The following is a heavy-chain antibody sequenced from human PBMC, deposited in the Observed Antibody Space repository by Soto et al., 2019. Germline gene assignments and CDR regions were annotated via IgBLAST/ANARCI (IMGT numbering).Heavy chain of an antibody. CDR2: IIPILGIA. Sequence: SVKVSCKASGGTFSSYTISWVRQAPGQGLEWMGRIIPILGIANYAQKFQGRVTITADKSTSTAYMELSSLRSEDTAVYYCARVALDILTGYYTFDYWGQGTLVTSPQ. CDR1: GGTFSSYT. V-gene: IGHV1-69*02. J-gene: IGHJ4*02. D-gene: IGHD3-9*01. CDR3: ARVALDILTGYYTFDY.